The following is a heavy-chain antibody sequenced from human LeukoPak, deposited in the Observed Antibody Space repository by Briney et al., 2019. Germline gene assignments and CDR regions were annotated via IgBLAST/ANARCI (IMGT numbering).Heavy chain of an antibody. D-gene: IGHD2-8*01. J-gene: IGHJ4*02. CDR1: GGSFSGYY. CDR2: INHSGST. CDR3: ASKTRTRYCTNGVCYGDY. V-gene: IGHV4-34*01. Sequence: SETLSLTCAVYGGSFSGYYWSWIRQPPGKGLEWIGEINHSGSTNYNPSLKSRVTISVDTSKNQFSLKLSSVTAADTAMYYCASKTRTRYCTNGVCYGDYWGQGTLVTVSS.